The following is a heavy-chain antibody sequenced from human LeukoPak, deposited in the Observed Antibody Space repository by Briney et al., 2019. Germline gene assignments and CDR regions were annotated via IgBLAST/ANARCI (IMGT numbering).Heavy chain of an antibody. Sequence: GGSFRLSCAASGFTFSNAWMSWIRQAPGKGLEWVSYISSSGSTIYYADSVKGRFTISRDNAKNSLYLQMNSLRAEDTAVYYCARIAELELRLDYWGQGTLVTVSS. CDR2: ISSSGSTI. J-gene: IGHJ4*02. D-gene: IGHD1-7*01. V-gene: IGHV3-11*01. CDR1: GFTFSNAW. CDR3: ARIAELELRLDY.